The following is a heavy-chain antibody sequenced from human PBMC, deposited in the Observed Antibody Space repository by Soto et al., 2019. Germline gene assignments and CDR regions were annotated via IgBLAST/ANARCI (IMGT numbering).Heavy chain of an antibody. CDR2: IGWNSGII. CDR3: TKDTHSPSGYFEAFDV. CDR1: GFTFDDHT. V-gene: IGHV3-9*01. Sequence: DAQLVESGGGLVQPGKSLRISCVASGFTFDDHTMHWVRQAPGRGLEWVSWIGWNSGIIGYADSVKGRFTISRDNAKNSLYLRMDSLRPEDTAVYYCTKDTHSPSGYFEAFDVWGQGTKVTVSS. J-gene: IGHJ3*01. D-gene: IGHD3-22*01.